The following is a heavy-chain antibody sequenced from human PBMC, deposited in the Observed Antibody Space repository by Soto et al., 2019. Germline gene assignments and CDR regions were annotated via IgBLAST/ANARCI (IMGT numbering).Heavy chain of an antibody. J-gene: IGHJ5*02. CDR1: GGSISRYY. V-gene: IGHV4-59*08. CDR2: IHYSGST. CDR3: ARHLTGLDP. Sequence: SETLSLTCTVSGGSISRYYWSWIRQPPGKGLEYVGYIHYSGSTSYNLSLKSRVTISIDTSKNQFSLRLSSVTAADTAVYYCARHLTGLDPWGQGTLVTVSS.